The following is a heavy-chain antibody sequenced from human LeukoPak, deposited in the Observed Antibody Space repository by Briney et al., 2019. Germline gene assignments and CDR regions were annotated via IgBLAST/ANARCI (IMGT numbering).Heavy chain of an antibody. Sequence: GGSLRLSCAASRFTFSSYGMHWVRQAPGKGLEWVSFIRFDGSNKYYAESVKGRFTIPRDNSKNTLYLQMNSLRAEDTAVYYCANSHLWGQGTLVTVSS. J-gene: IGHJ4*02. V-gene: IGHV3-30*02. CDR1: RFTFSSYG. CDR3: ANSHL. CDR2: IRFDGSNK.